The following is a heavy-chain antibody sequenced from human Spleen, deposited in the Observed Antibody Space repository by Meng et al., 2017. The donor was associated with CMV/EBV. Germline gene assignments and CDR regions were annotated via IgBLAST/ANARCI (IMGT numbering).Heavy chain of an antibody. D-gene: IGHD4-23*01. V-gene: IGHV3-30*02. Sequence: GGSLRLSCAASGFTVTSNYMNWVRLAPGKGLEWVAFIRYDTINKYYGDSVKGRFTISRDNSKNTLYLQMNSLRAEDTAVYFCAKRTLYGGNSVPDGGGFDYWGRGTLVTVSS. CDR1: GFTVTSNY. J-gene: IGHJ4*02. CDR2: IRYDTINK. CDR3: AKRTLYGGNSVPDGGGFDY.